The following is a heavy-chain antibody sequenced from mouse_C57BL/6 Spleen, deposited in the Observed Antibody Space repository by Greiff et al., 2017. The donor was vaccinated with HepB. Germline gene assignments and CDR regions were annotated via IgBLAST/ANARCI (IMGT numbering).Heavy chain of an antibody. CDR1: GYTFTDYT. Sequence: VQLQQSDAELVKPGASVKISCKASGYTFTDYTMHWVKQRPEQGLEWIGDIYPSDGSTKYNEKFKGKATLTADKSSSTAYMQLNSLTSEDSAVYCCGRSRCFGDHFDVWGQGTTLTVSS. D-gene: IGHD2-13*01. J-gene: IGHJ2*01. V-gene: IGHV1-78*01. CDR3: GRSRCFGDHFDV. CDR2: IYPSDGST.